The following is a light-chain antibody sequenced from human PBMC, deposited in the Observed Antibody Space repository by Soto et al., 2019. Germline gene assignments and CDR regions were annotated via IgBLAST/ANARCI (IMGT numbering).Light chain of an antibody. V-gene: IGKV1-33*01. Sequence: DIQMTQSPPSLSASVGDRVTITCQASQDIGNSLNWFQHKPGKAPNLVIYDAYNLEVGVPSRFSGSGSGKDLTVTITRLRPEDIATYYCQKSDHLPLFGPGTKVESK. J-gene: IGKJ3*01. CDR2: DAY. CDR1: QDIGNS. CDR3: QKSDHLPL.